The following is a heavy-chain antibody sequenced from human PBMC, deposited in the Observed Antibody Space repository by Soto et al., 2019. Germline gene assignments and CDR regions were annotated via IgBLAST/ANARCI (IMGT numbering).Heavy chain of an antibody. CDR1: GFTFSSYA. CDR3: ARDSSSNYYYYYYMDV. D-gene: IGHD6-13*01. CDR2: ISYDGSNK. V-gene: IGHV3-30*04. Sequence: GGSLRLSCAASGFTFSSYAMHWVRQAPGKGLEWVAVISYDGSNKYYADSVKGRFTISRDNSKNTLYLQINSLRAEDTAVYYCARDSSSNYYYYYYMDVWGKGTTVTVSS. J-gene: IGHJ6*03.